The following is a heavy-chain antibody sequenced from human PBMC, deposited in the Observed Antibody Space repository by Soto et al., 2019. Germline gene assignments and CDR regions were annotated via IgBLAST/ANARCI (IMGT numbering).Heavy chain of an antibody. CDR2: IGDSGSTT. Sequence: EVQLLESGGGLVQPGGSLRLTCAASGFTFSTYAMSWVRQAPGKGLEWVSIIGDSGSTTVYADSVKGRFTISGDNSKNTLYLQMNSLTAEDTAVYYCAKHFVNGEIDYWGQGTLVTVSS. V-gene: IGHV3-23*01. CDR3: AKHFVNGEIDY. D-gene: IGHD3-10*01. J-gene: IGHJ4*02. CDR1: GFTFSTYA.